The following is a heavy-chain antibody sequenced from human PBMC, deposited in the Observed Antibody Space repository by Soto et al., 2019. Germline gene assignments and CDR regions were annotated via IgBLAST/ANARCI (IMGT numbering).Heavy chain of an antibody. Sequence: QVQLVQSGAEVKKPGASVKVSCKASGYTFTGYYMHWVRQAPGQGLEWMGWINPNSGGTNYAQKLQGRVTMTTDTSTSTAYMELRSLRSDDTAVYYCKLGTLTGDETIDYWGQGTLVTVSS. D-gene: IGHD1-20*01. J-gene: IGHJ4*02. CDR2: INPNSGGT. CDR3: KLGTLTGDETIDY. CDR1: GYTFTGYY. V-gene: IGHV1-2*02.